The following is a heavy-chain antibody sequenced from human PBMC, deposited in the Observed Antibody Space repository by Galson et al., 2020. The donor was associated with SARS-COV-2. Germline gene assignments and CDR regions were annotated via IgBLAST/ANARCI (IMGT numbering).Heavy chain of an antibody. D-gene: IGHD6-19*01. Sequence: GESLKISCAASGFSFSDFGMHWVRQASGKGLEWVGRVRSKTHGYATVYAASVKGRFTISRDDSKNTAHLQMNSLKTEDTAVYYCISSSALGYWGQGSLVTVSS. V-gene: IGHV3-73*01. CDR2: VRSKTHGYAT. CDR1: GFSFSDFG. CDR3: ISSSALGY. J-gene: IGHJ4*02.